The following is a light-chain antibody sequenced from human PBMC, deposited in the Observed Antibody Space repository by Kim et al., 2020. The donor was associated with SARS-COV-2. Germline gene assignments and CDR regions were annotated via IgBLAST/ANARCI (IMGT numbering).Light chain of an antibody. V-gene: IGLV3-21*04. Sequence: PGKTAGVSWGGNSIGSKSVHWYQQKSGQAPALVIYYDSDRPSGIPERFSGSNSGNTATLTISRVEAGDEADYYCQVWDSSNDHRVVFGGGTQLTVL. CDR2: YDS. CDR1: SIGSKS. CDR3: QVWDSSNDHRVV. J-gene: IGLJ2*01.